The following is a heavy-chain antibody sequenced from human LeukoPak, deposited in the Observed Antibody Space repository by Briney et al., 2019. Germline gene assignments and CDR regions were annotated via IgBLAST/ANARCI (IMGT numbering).Heavy chain of an antibody. Sequence: GGSLRPSCAASGFTFSSYGMDWVRQAPGKGLEWVSAISYDGSIQFYADSVKGRFTISRDTSKNTLYLQMNSLRAEDTAVYYCAKDGLDGSSWYFLDSWGLGTLVTVSS. J-gene: IGHJ4*02. V-gene: IGHV3-30*18. CDR2: ISYDGSIQ. CDR3: AKDGLDGSSWYFLDS. D-gene: IGHD6-13*01. CDR1: GFTFSSYG.